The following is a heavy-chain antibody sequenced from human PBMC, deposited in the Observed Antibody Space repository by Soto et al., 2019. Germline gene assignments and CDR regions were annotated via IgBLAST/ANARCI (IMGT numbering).Heavy chain of an antibody. CDR2: IKQDGSEK. Sequence: XGSLRVSCAASGFTFSSYWMSWVRQAPGKGLEWVANIKQDGSEKYYVDSVKGRFTISRDNAKNSLYLQMNSLRAEDTAVYYCARDRYYDSSGYPENGMDVWGQGTTVTVSS. J-gene: IGHJ6*02. D-gene: IGHD3-22*01. CDR3: ARDRYYDSSGYPENGMDV. CDR1: GFTFSSYW. V-gene: IGHV3-7*01.